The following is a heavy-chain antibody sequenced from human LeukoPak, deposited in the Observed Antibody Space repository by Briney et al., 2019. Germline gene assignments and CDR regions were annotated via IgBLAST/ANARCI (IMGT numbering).Heavy chain of an antibody. J-gene: IGHJ2*01. CDR1: GGSINTYY. D-gene: IGHD2-15*01. CDR2: IYSSGST. Sequence: PSETLSLTCTVSGGSINTYYWNWIRQPPGKGLEWIGYIYSSGSTYYNPSLKSRLTMSVDTSKNQFSLKLSSVTAADTAVYYCARSRRYCSGGSCYSDWDFDLWGRGTLVAVS. V-gene: IGHV4-59*13. CDR3: ARSRRYCSGGSCYSDWDFDL.